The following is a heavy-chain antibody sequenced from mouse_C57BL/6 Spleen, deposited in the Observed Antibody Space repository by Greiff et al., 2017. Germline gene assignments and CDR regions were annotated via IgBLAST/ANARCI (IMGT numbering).Heavy chain of an antibody. CDR2: IDPENGDT. CDR3: TIGSSGSSDY. D-gene: IGHD3-2*02. CDR1: GFNIKDDY. V-gene: IGHV14-4*01. J-gene: IGHJ4*01. Sequence: EVQLQQSGAELVRPGASVKLSCTASGFNIKDDYMHWVKQRPEQGLEWIGWIDPENGDTEYASKFQGKATITADTSSNTAYLQLSSLTSEDTAVYYCTIGSSGSSDYWGQGTSVTVSS.